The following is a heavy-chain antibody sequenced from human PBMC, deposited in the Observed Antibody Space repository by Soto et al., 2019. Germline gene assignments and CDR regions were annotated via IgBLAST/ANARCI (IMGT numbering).Heavy chain of an antibody. CDR3: ARISTVVVPAAYYVDY. Sequence: QVTLKESGPVPVKPTETLTLTCTVSGFSLSNARMGVSWIRQPPGKALEWLAHIFSNDEKSYSTSLKSRLTISKDTSKSQVVLTMTNMDPVDTATYYCARISTVVVPAAYYVDYWGQGTLVTVSS. J-gene: IGHJ4*02. V-gene: IGHV2-26*01. D-gene: IGHD2-2*01. CDR1: GFSLSNARMG. CDR2: IFSNDEK.